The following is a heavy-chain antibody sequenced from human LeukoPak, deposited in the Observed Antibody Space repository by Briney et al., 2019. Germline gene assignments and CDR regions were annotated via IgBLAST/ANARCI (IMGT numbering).Heavy chain of an antibody. CDR3: ARDQGVTDPPPYGLDV. Sequence: GASVKVSCKASGGTFSIYAINWVRQAPGQGLQWMGGIIPIFGTASYAQNFQGRVTITADESTSTAYMELTSLRPEDTAVYYCARDQGVTDPPPYGLDVWGQGTTVTVSS. CDR1: GGTFSIYA. J-gene: IGHJ6*02. V-gene: IGHV1-69*13. CDR2: IIPIFGTA. D-gene: IGHD2-21*02.